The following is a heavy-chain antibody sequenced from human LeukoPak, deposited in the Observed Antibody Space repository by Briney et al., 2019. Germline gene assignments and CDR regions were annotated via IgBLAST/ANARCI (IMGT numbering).Heavy chain of an antibody. CDR2: ISSSSSYI. Sequence: GGSLTLSCAASGFTFSSYSMNWVRQAPGKGLEWVSSISSSSSYIYYADSVKGRFTISRDNAKNSLFLQMNSLRVDDTAVYYCTRDHLYGDNWPWGQGTLVTVSS. J-gene: IGHJ5*02. D-gene: IGHD4-17*01. CDR3: TRDHLYGDNWP. V-gene: IGHV3-21*01. CDR1: GFTFSSYS.